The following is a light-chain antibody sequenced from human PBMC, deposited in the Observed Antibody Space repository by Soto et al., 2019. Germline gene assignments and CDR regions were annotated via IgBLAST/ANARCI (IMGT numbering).Light chain of an antibody. J-gene: IGKJ1*01. CDR3: QQSHSAWT. CDR2: GAS. V-gene: IGKV1-39*01. Sequence: DIQMTQSPSSLSASVGDRVTLTCRASQSISSFLNWYQQKPGKAPKVLIYGASSLQTGVPSRFSGSGSGTDFTLTISRLQPEDSATYYCQQSHSAWTFGQGTKVAI. CDR1: QSISSF.